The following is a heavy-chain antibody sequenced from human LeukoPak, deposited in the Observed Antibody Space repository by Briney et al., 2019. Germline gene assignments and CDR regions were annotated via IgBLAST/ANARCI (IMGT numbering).Heavy chain of an antibody. CDR2: IYYSGST. V-gene: IGHV4-59*01. J-gene: IGHJ4*02. D-gene: IGHD4-23*01. CDR3: ARSGPTVVEIDY. CDR1: GGSFSSYY. Sequence: SETLSLTCAVYGGSFSSYYWSWIRQPPGKGLEWIGYIYYSGSTNYNPSLKSRVTISVDTSKNQFSLKLSSVTAADTAVYYCARSGPTVVEIDYWGQGTLVTVSS.